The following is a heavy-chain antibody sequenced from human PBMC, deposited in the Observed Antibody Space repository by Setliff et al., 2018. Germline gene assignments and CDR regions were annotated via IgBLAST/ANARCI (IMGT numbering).Heavy chain of an antibody. CDR2: INHSGST. CDR3: ARMSGFQYMDV. Sequence: SETLSLTCAVYGGSFSGYYWSWIRQPPGKGLEWIGEINHSGSTNYNPSLKSRVTISVDTSKNQFSLNMRSVTAADTAVYYCARMSGFQYMDVWGKGTTVTVSS. CDR1: GGSFSGYY. J-gene: IGHJ6*03. D-gene: IGHD3-3*01. V-gene: IGHV4-34*01.